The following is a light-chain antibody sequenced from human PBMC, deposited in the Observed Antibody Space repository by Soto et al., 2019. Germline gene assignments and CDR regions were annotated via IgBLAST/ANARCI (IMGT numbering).Light chain of an antibody. V-gene: IGLV2-14*03. Sequence: QSALTQPASVSGSPGQSITISCTGTSSDVGGYNYVYWYQQHPGKAPKLMIYDVSNRPSGVSNRFSGSKSGNTASLTISELQAEDEADYYCSSYTSSTTSSFGTGTKVTVL. CDR1: SSDVGGYNY. CDR2: DVS. J-gene: IGLJ1*01. CDR3: SSYTSSTTSS.